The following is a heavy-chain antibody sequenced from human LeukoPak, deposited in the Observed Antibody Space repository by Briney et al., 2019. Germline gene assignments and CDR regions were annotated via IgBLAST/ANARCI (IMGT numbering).Heavy chain of an antibody. CDR3: ARAHIQGYSSGRPFDY. Sequence: SQTLSLTCAISGDSVSSNSAAWNWIRQSPSRGLEWLGRTYYRSKWYNDYAVSVKSRITFNPDTSKNQFSLQLNSVTPEDTAVYYCARAHIQGYSSGRPFDYWGQGTLVTVSS. D-gene: IGHD6-19*01. V-gene: IGHV6-1*01. CDR2: TYYRSKWYN. CDR1: GDSVSSNSAA. J-gene: IGHJ4*02.